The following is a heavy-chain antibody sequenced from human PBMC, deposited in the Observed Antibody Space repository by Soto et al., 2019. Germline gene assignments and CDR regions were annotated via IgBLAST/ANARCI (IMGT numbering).Heavy chain of an antibody. CDR2: IYPGDSDT. J-gene: IGHJ6*01. V-gene: IGHV5-51*01. CDR1: GYSFTSYW. CDR3: ARCRRGYSIYYYVMAV. Sequence: ESLKISCKGSGYSFTSYWIGWVRQMPGKGLEWLGIIYPGDSDTRYSPSFQGQVTISADKSISTAYLQWSSLKASDTAMYYCARCRRGYSIYYYVMAVWGQATTVTVYS. D-gene: IGHD6-25*01.